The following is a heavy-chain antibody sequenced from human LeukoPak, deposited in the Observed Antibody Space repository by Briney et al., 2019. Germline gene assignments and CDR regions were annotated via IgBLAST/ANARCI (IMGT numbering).Heavy chain of an antibody. CDR1: GGTFSSYT. D-gene: IGHD2-2*01. V-gene: IGHV1-69*02. J-gene: IGHJ5*02. Sequence: SVKVSCKASGGTFSSYTISWVRQAPGQGLEWMGRIILMLGIANYAQKFQGRVTITADKSTSTAYMELSSLRSEDTAVYYCARGGEDIVVVPAASTGYNWFDPWGQGTLVTVSS. CDR3: ARGGEDIVVVPAASTGYNWFDP. CDR2: IILMLGIA.